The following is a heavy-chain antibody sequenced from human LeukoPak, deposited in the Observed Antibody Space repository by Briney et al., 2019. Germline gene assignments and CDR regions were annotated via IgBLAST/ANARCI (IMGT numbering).Heavy chain of an antibody. Sequence: VGSLRLSCAASGFTFSSSSMSWVRRAPGKGLEWVATIKQNGIETYYVDSVRGRFTISRDNAKNSLYLQMSSLRAEDTAVFYCATGRGAVWGQGTTVTVSS. CDR1: GFTFSSSS. J-gene: IGHJ6*02. CDR2: IKQNGIET. V-gene: IGHV3-7*01. CDR3: ATGRGAV.